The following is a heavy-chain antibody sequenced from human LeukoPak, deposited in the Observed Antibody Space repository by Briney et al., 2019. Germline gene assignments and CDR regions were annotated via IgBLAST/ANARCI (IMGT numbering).Heavy chain of an antibody. CDR1: GYSITSGYY. J-gene: IGHJ6*03. Sequence: PSETLSLTCTVSGYSITSGYYWGWIRQPPGKGLQWIGSFHHSATSYYNPSLKSRVTVSLATSKNQLSLNLTSVTAADTAVYYCARVVADNLGSYYMDVWGKGTTVTVSS. V-gene: IGHV4-38-2*02. CDR2: FHHSATS. CDR3: ARVVADNLGSYYMDV. D-gene: IGHD3-10*01.